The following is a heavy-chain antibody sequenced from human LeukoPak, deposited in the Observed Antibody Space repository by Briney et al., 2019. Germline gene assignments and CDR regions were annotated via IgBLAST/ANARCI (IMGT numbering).Heavy chain of an antibody. CDR2: INHSGST. J-gene: IGHJ3*02. CDR1: GGSFSGYY. CDR3: ARHYPNIVVVVAGGAFDI. D-gene: IGHD2-15*01. Sequence: SETLSLTCAVYGGSFSGYYWSWIRQPPGKGLEWIGEINHSGSTNYNPSLKSRVTISVDTSKNQFSLKLSSVTAADTAVYYCARHYPNIVVVVAGGAFDIWGQGTMVTVSS. V-gene: IGHV4-34*01.